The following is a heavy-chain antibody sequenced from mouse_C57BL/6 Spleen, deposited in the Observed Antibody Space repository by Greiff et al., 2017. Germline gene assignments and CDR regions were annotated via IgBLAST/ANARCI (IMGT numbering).Heavy chain of an antibody. D-gene: IGHD1-1*01. CDR2: IYPGDGDT. CDR1: GYAFSSSW. CDR3: ARGDYYGSGWYFDV. Sequence: QVQLQQSGPELVKPGASVKISCKASGYAFSSSWMNWVKQRPGKGLEWIGRIYPGDGDTNYNGKFKGKATLTADKSSSTAYMQLSSLTSEDSAVYFCARGDYYGSGWYFDVWGTGTTVTVSS. V-gene: IGHV1-82*01. J-gene: IGHJ1*03.